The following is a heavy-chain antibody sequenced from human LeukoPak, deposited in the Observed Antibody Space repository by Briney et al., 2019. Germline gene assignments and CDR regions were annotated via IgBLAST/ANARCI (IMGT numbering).Heavy chain of an antibody. V-gene: IGHV1-69*13. CDR3: ARAPSGSYRHDAFDI. CDR1: GGTFSSYA. CDR2: IIPIFGTA. J-gene: IGHJ3*02. D-gene: IGHD1-26*01. Sequence: GASVKVSCKASGGTFSSYAISWVRQAPGQGLEWMGGIIPIFGTANYAQKFQGRVTITADESTSTAYMELSSLRSEDTAVYYCARAPSGSYRHDAFDIWGQGTMVTVSS.